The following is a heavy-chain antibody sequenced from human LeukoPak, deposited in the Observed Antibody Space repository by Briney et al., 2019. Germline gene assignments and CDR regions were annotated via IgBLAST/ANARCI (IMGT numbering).Heavy chain of an antibody. CDR1: GFTFSSYS. J-gene: IGHJ3*02. CDR2: ISSSSSYI. Sequence: GGSLRLSCAASGFTFSSYSMNWVRQAPGKGLEWVSSISSSSSYIYYADSVKGRFTISRDNAKNSLYLQMNSPRAEDTAVYYCASMPGIAVAGPDAFGIWGQGTMVTVSS. CDR3: ASMPGIAVAGPDAFGI. V-gene: IGHV3-21*01. D-gene: IGHD6-19*01.